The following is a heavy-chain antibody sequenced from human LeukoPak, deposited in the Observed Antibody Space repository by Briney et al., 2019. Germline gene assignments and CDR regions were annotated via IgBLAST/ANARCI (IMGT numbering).Heavy chain of an antibody. Sequence: SETLSLTCTVSGGSVSSGSYYWSWIRQPPGKGLEWIGYIYYSGSTYYNPSLKSRVTISVDTSKNQFSLKLSSVTAADTAVYYCARGFDGSGSSLYYFDYWGQGTLVTVSS. V-gene: IGHV4-61*01. CDR1: GGSVSSGSYY. CDR3: ARGFDGSGSSLYYFDY. CDR2: IYYSGST. D-gene: IGHD3-10*01. J-gene: IGHJ4*02.